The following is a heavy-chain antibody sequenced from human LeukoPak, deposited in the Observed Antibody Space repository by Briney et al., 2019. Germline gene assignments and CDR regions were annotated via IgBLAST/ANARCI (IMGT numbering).Heavy chain of an antibody. J-gene: IGHJ6*03. CDR2: INNSGST. CDR1: GGSFSGFY. V-gene: IGHV4-34*01. Sequence: SETLSLTCAVYGGSFSGFYWSWIRQPPGKGLDWMGEINNSGSTNYNPSLKCRVPISVDTSKNQFSLKLSSVTAADTAVYYCARLGYCYDSSGYTYYMDVWGKGTTVTISS. CDR3: ARLGYCYDSSGYTYYMDV. D-gene: IGHD3-22*01.